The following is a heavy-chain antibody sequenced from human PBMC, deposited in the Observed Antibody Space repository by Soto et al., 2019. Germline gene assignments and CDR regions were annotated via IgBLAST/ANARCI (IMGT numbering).Heavy chain of an antibody. V-gene: IGHV4-59*08. CDR2: IYYSGST. J-gene: IGHJ6*03. Sequence: SETLSLTCTVSGGSISSYYWSWIRQPPGKGLEWIGYIYYSGSTNYNPSLKSRVTISVDTSKNQFSLKLSSVTAADTAVYYCARGKAGSYYYYYMDVWGKGATVTVSS. CDR3: ARGKAGSYYYYYMDV. D-gene: IGHD6-19*01. CDR1: GGSISSYY.